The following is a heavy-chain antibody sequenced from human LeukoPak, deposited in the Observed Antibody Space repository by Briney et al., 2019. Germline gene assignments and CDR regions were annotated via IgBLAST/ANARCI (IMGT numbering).Heavy chain of an antibody. Sequence: SETLSLTCTVSGGSCSSYHWSWIRLPAGKGLEWIGRFHITESTNYNPSLKSRVTMSIDTSKNQFSLRLTSVTAADTAVYYCARDGLYNYGYSYFDYWGQGTLVTVFS. D-gene: IGHD5-18*01. CDR2: FHITEST. J-gene: IGHJ4*02. V-gene: IGHV4-4*07. CDR1: GGSCSSYH. CDR3: ARDGLYNYGYSYFDY.